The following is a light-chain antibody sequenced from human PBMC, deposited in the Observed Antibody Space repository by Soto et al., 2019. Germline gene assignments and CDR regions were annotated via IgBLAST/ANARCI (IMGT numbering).Light chain of an antibody. CDR1: QSVSSY. J-gene: IGKJ4*01. CDR3: HQRAGWPPT. CDR2: DAS. V-gene: IGKV3-11*01. Sequence: EIVLTQSPATLSLSPGERATLSCRASQSVSSYLAWYQQKPGQAPSLLISDASNRATGIPDRFSGSGSGTDFTLTINSLEPEDFAVYFCHQRAGWPPTFGGGTKVDI.